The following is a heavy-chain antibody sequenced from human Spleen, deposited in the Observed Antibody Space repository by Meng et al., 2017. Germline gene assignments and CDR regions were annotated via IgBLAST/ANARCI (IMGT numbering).Heavy chain of an antibody. D-gene: IGHD6-19*01. V-gene: IGHV3-73*01. Sequence: GESLKISCAASGFTFSNAWMSWVRQAPGKGLEWVGRIRSKANSFATAYPPSLKGRFTVSRDDSKNTAYLQMDSLILEDTAMYYCTIYRSGHIWGQGTMVTVSS. CDR3: TIYRSGHI. J-gene: IGHJ3*02. CDR2: IRSKANSFAT. CDR1: GFTFSNAW.